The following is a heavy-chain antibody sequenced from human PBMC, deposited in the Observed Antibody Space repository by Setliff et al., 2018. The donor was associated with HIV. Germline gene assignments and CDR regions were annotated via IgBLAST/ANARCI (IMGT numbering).Heavy chain of an antibody. CDR3: ARAFYGDRFYFDY. Sequence: KPSETLSLTCTVSGGSISSYYWSWIRQPPGKGLEWIGYIYTSGSTNYNPSLKSRVTISVDTSKNQFSLKLSSVTAADTAVYYCARAFYGDRFYFDYWGQGTLVTVSS. J-gene: IGHJ4*02. D-gene: IGHD4-17*01. CDR2: IYTSGST. V-gene: IGHV4-4*08. CDR1: GGSISSYY.